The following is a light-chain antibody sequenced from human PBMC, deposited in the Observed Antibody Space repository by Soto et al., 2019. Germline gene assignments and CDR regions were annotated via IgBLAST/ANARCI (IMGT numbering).Light chain of an antibody. CDR1: QSVSSRY. V-gene: IGKV3-20*01. Sequence: EIVLTQSPGTLSSSPGERATLSCRASQSVSSRYLSWYQQKPGQTPSLFISGASTRATGIPERFSGSGSGTDFTLTISRLQPEDVAAYYCQQCGNSRWTFGQGTKLEI. CDR3: QQCGNSRWT. CDR2: GAS. J-gene: IGKJ1*01.